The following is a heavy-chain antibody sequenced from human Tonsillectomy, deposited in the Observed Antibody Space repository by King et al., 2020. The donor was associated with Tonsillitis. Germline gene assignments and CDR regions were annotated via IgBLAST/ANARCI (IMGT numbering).Heavy chain of an antibody. CDR3: ARRDDILTGYYPAAFDI. Sequence: QLQESGSGLVKPSQTLSLTCAVSGGSISSGGYSWSWIRQPPGKGLEWIGYIYHSGSTYYNPSLKSRVTISVDRSKNQFSLKLSSVTAADTAVYYCARRDDILTGYYPAAFDIWGQGTMVTVSS. CDR2: IYHSGST. CDR1: GGSISSGGYS. V-gene: IGHV4-30-2*01. D-gene: IGHD3-9*01. J-gene: IGHJ3*02.